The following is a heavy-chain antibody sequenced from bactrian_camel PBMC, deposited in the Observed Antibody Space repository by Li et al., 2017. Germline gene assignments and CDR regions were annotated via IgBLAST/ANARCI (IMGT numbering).Heavy chain of an antibody. CDR3: AADLMGWVRCSKVPTRGGSDFAY. J-gene: IGHJ6*01. V-gene: IGHV3S6*01. Sequence: HVQLVESGGGSAQPGGALALSCAFTITGDTNYLMGWFRQAPGNEPEGVALIDLNGRAEYSDSVKGRFTISQDNAKNTLYLQMNNLKPEDTATYYCAADLMGWVRCSKVPTRGGSDFAYWGQGTQVTVS. CDR1: ITGDTNYL. D-gene: IGHD5*01. CDR2: IDLNGRAE.